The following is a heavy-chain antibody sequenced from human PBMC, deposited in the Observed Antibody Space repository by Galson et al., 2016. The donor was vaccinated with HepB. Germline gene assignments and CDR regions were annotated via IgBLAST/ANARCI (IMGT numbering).Heavy chain of an antibody. CDR3: ARAAVVPGARMVFEP. J-gene: IGHJ5*02. V-gene: IGHV4-4*02. D-gene: IGHD2-2*01. CDR1: GASINTSNW. CDR2: IYHTGTS. Sequence: SETLSLTCTVSGASINTSNWWTWVRQAPGKGLEWIGEIYHTGTSNNNPFLNSRFTLPIDKSRNQFSLNLNSVSAADTAVYYCARAAVVPGARMVFEPWGQGTLVTVSS.